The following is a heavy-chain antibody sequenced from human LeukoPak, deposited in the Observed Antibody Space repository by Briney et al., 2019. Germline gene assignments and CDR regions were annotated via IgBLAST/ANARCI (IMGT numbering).Heavy chain of an antibody. D-gene: IGHD6-19*01. CDR2: ISYDGSNK. CDR1: GFTFSSYA. Sequence: GGSLRLSCAASGFTFSSYAMHWVRQAPGKGLEWVAVISYDGSNKYYADSVKGRFTISRDNSKNSLYLQMNSLRAEDTAVYYCARSGPRAIGGWYFDYWGQGTLVTVSS. CDR3: ARSGPRAIGGWYFDY. V-gene: IGHV3-30-3*01. J-gene: IGHJ4*02.